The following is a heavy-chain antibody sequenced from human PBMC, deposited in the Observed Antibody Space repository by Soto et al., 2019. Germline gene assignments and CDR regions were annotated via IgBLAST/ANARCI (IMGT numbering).Heavy chain of an antibody. V-gene: IGHV4-31*03. Sequence: QVQLQESGPGLVKPSQTLSLTCTVSGGSISSGGYYWSWIRQHPGKGLEWIGYIYYSGSTYYNPSLKSRVTISVDTPKNQXSLXXXSVTXXDXXXXYXXRSVFPWGQGTLVTVSS. CDR2: IYYSGST. CDR3: XXRSVFP. J-gene: IGHJ5*02. CDR1: GGSISSGGYY.